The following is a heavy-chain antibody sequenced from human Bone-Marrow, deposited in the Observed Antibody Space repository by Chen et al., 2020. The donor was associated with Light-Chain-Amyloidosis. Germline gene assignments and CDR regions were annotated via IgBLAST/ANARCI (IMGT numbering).Heavy chain of an antibody. CDR3: AAVQGGDFDY. CDR2: IYHTGST. V-gene: IGHV4-38-2*01. Sequence: QVQLQESGPGLVKPSETLSLTCAVPGFSISSGYYWGWIRQSPGEGLEWIGSIYHTGSTYYTPSLESRVTISVDTSKNQFSLKLRTVTAADTAVYYCAAVQGGDFDYWGRGTLVTVSS. D-gene: IGHD1-1*01. CDR1: GFSISSGYY. J-gene: IGHJ4*02.